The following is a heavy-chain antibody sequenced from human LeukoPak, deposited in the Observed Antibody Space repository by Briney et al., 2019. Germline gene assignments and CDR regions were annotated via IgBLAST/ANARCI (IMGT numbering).Heavy chain of an antibody. D-gene: IGHD5-12*01. CDR1: GFSFSTYS. CDR3: ARGPSGYHNT. Sequence: GGSLRLSCAASGFSFSTYSMNWVRQAPGKGLEWVSSISSTSSYIYYADSVKGRFTISRDNAKNSLYLQMNSLRAEDTAVYYCARGPSGYHNTGGQGTLVTVSS. J-gene: IGHJ4*02. CDR2: ISSTSSYI. V-gene: IGHV3-21*06.